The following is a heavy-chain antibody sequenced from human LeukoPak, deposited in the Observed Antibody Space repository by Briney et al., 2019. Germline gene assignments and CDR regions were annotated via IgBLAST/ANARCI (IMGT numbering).Heavy chain of an antibody. J-gene: IGHJ4*02. CDR2: INHSGST. V-gene: IGHV4-34*01. D-gene: IGHD4-17*01. CDR3: ARGHGDFGY. Sequence: PSETLSLTCAVYGGSFSGYYWSWIRQPPGKGLEWIGEINHSGSTNYNPSLKSRVTISVDTSKNQFSLKLSSVTAADTALYYCARGHGDFGYWGQGTLVTVSS. CDR1: GGSFSGYY.